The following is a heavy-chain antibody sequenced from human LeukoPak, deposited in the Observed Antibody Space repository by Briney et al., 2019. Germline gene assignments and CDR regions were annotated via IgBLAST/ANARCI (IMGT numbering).Heavy chain of an antibody. D-gene: IGHD6-6*01. J-gene: IGHJ4*02. CDR3: AKDQSIAARFFHY. CDR2: ISYDGSNK. V-gene: IGHV3-30*18. CDR1: GFTFSSYG. Sequence: PGGSLRLSCAASGFTFSSYGMHWVRQAPGKGLEWVAVISYDGSNKYYADSVKGRFTISRDNSKNTLYLQMNGLRAEDTAVYYCAKDQSIAARFFHYWGQGTLVTVSS.